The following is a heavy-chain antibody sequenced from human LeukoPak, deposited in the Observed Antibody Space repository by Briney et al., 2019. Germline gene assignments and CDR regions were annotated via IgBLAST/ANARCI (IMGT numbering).Heavy chain of an antibody. CDR3: ARDVYDSSGFRRDAFDI. V-gene: IGHV3-23*01. CDR2: ISGRGAET. CDR1: GFRFSNYA. Sequence: GGSLRLSCVASGFRFSNYAMTWVRQAPGKGLEWVSAISGRGAETYYADSVKGRFTISRDNSKNTLYLQMNSLRAEDTAVYYCARDVYDSSGFRRDAFDIWGQGTMVTVSS. J-gene: IGHJ3*02. D-gene: IGHD3-22*01.